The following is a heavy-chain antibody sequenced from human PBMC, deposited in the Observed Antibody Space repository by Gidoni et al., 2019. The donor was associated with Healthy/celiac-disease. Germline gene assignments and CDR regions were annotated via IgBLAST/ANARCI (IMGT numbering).Heavy chain of an antibody. V-gene: IGHV1-58*02. D-gene: IGHD3-3*01. J-gene: IGHJ6*02. CDR2: IVVGSGNT. CDR1: GFTFTSSA. CDR3: AAELASYYDFWSGYSYYGMDV. Sequence: QMQLVQSGPEVKKPGTAVTVSCQASGFTFTSSAMQWVRQARGQRLQWIAWIVVGSGNTNYEQKFQERVTITRDMSTSTAYMELSSLRSEDTAVYYCAAELASYYDFWSGYSYYGMDVWGQGTTVTVSS.